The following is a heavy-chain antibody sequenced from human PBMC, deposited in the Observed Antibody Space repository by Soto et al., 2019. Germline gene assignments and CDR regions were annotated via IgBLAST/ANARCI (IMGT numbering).Heavy chain of an antibody. D-gene: IGHD3-10*01. CDR1: GFTFSSYG. CDR3: ARDRHYYGSGSYPFDY. V-gene: IGHV3-33*01. CDR2: IWYDGSNK. J-gene: IGHJ4*02. Sequence: GSLRLSCAASGFTFSSYGMHWVRQAPGKGLEWVAVIWYDGSNKYYADSVKGRFTISRDNSKNTLYLQMNSLRAEDTAVYYCARDRHYYGSGSYPFDYWGQGTLVTVSS.